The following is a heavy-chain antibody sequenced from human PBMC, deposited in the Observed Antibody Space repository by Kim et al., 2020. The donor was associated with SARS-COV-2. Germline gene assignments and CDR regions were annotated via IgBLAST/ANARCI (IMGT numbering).Heavy chain of an antibody. CDR3: ARRDPSTGDAFDI. Sequence: TPALESLVTISVDTSKNQFSLKLSSVTAADTAVYYCARRDPSTGDAFDIWGQGTMVTVSS. V-gene: IGHV4-39*07. D-gene: IGHD1-1*01. J-gene: IGHJ3*02.